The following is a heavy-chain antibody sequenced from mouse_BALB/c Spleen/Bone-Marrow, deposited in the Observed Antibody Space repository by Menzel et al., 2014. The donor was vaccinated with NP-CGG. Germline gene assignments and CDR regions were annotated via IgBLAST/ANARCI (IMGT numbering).Heavy chain of an antibody. CDR1: GFTFTDYY. V-gene: IGHV7-3*02. CDR3: ARDRGLTYFDY. Sequence: EVKLMESGGGLVQPGGSLRLSCTTSGFTFTDYYMSWVRQPPGKALEWLGFIRNKANGYTTEYSASVKGRSTISRDNSQSILYLQMNTLRAEDSATYYCARDRGLTYFDYWGQGTTLTVSS. D-gene: IGHD2-4*01. J-gene: IGHJ2*01. CDR2: IRNKANGYTT.